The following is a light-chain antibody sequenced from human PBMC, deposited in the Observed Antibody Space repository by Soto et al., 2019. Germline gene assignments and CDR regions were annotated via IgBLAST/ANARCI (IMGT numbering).Light chain of an antibody. Sequence: EIVLTQSPGTLSLSPGERATLSCRASQSVSSSYLAWYQQKPGQAPRLLTYGASSRATGIPDRFSGSGSGTDVTLTISRLEPEDFAVYYCQQYGSSPYTFGQGTKLEIK. CDR2: GAS. CDR1: QSVSSSY. V-gene: IGKV3-20*01. CDR3: QQYGSSPYT. J-gene: IGKJ2*01.